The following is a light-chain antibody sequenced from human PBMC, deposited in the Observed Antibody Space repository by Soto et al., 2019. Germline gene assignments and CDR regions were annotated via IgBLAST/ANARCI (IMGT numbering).Light chain of an antibody. CDR2: EVS. CDR1: SSDVGGYDY. V-gene: IGLV2-8*01. J-gene: IGLJ1*01. CDR3: SSYAGYNNGDV. Sequence: QSALTQPPSASGSPGQSVTISCTGTSSDVGGYDYVSWYQQHPGKAPKLMIYEVSKRPSGVTDRFSGSKSGNTASLTVSGLKAEDEAEYYCSSYAGYNNGDVFGTGTKGTVL.